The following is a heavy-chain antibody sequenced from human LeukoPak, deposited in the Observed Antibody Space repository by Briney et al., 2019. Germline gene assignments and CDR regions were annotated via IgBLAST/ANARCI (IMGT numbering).Heavy chain of an antibody. CDR1: GFTVSNYG. Sequence: GRSLRLSCAGSGFTVSNYGIHWVRQAPGKGLEWVTAISYDGSLKYYADSVRGRFTISRDNSKNTLYVQMNSLRTEDTAVYYCAKVSLERQLWLPFDYWGQGTLVTVPS. CDR2: ISYDGSLK. D-gene: IGHD5-18*01. V-gene: IGHV3-30*18. CDR3: AKVSLERQLWLPFDY. J-gene: IGHJ4*02.